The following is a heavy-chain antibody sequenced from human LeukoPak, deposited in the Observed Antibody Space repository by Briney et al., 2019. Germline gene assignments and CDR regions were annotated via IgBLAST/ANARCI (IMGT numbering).Heavy chain of an antibody. V-gene: IGHV3-21*01. CDR1: GFTFSSYS. CDR2: ISSSSSYI. Sequence: PGGSLRLSCAASGFTFSSYSMNWVRQAPGKGLEWVSSISSSSSYIYYADSVKGRFTISRDNAKNSLYLQMNSLRAEGTAVYYCARDAYCGGDCYSANFDYWGQGTLVTVSS. J-gene: IGHJ4*02. D-gene: IGHD2-21*02. CDR3: ARDAYCGGDCYSANFDY.